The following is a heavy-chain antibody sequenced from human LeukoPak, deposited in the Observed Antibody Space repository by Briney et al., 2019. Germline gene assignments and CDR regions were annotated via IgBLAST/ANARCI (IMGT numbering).Heavy chain of an antibody. CDR1: GFTFSSYA. D-gene: IGHD4-17*01. Sequence: PGGSLRLSCEASGFTFSSYAMSWVRQAPGKGLEWVSAISGSGGSTYYADSVKGRFTISRDNSKNTLYLQMNSLRAEDTAVYYCAKGPDEGDPPLGAFDIWGQGTMVTVSS. J-gene: IGHJ3*02. CDR2: ISGSGGST. CDR3: AKGPDEGDPPLGAFDI. V-gene: IGHV3-23*01.